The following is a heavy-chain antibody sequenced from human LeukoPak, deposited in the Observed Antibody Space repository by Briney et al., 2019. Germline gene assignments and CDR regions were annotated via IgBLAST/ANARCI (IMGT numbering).Heavy chain of an antibody. D-gene: IGHD4-11*01. J-gene: IGHJ5*02. CDR3: AKGGKTTVRFDP. Sequence: PGGSLRLSCAASGFTFSNYAMNWVRQAPGKGLEWVSAISGGGSKTHYADVVKGRFTISRDNSKNTLYLQMNSLRAEDTAVYYCAKGGKTTVRFDPWGQGTLVTVS. CDR1: GFTFSNYA. V-gene: IGHV3-23*01. CDR2: ISGGGSKT.